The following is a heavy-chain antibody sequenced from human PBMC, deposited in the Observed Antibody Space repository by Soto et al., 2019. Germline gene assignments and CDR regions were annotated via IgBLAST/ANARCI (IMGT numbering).Heavy chain of an antibody. CDR2: IWYDGSNK. V-gene: IGHV3-33*01. CDR3: ARDVPYYYDSSGFMVY. CDR1: GFTFSSYG. D-gene: IGHD3-22*01. Sequence: GGSLRLSCAASGFTFSSYGMHWVRQAPGKGLEWVAVIWYDGSNKYYADSVKGRFTISRDNSKNTLYQQMNSLRAEDTAVYYCARDVPYYYDSSGFMVYWGQGTLVTVSS. J-gene: IGHJ4*02.